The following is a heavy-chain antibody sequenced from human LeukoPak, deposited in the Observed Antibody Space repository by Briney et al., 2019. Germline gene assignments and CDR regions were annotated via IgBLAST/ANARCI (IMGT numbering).Heavy chain of an antibody. D-gene: IGHD3-10*01. CDR1: GFTFDDYT. Sequence: GGSLRFSCAGSGFTFDDYTRHWLRRAPGKGRKGVSSISSASTYIYYADSGKGRFTISRDYAKNVLYLQTNSLRVEDTAVYYCARDHGIPGSGSYKFDYWGQGTLVTVSS. V-gene: IGHV3-21*06. CDR2: ISSASTYI. CDR3: ARDHGIPGSGSYKFDY. J-gene: IGHJ4*02.